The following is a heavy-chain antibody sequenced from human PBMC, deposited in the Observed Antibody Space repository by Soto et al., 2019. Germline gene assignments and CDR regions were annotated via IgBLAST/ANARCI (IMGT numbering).Heavy chain of an antibody. CDR1: GGSISSSSYY. CDR2: IYYSGST. V-gene: IGHV4-39*02. CDR3: AIDTQQLVRLY. J-gene: IGHJ4*02. D-gene: IGHD6-13*01. Sequence: QLQLQESGPGLVKPSETLSLTCTVSGGSISSSSYYWGWIRQPPGKGLEWIGSIYYSGSTYYNPSLKSRVTISVDTSKNQFSLKLSSVTAADTAVYYCAIDTQQLVRLYWGQGTLVTVSS.